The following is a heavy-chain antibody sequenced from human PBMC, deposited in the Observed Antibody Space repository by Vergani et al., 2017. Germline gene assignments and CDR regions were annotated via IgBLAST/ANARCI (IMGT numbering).Heavy chain of an antibody. Sequence: QVQLQESGPGLVKPSQTLSLTCTVSGGSFSSGGYYWSWIRQHPGKGLEWLGYIYYSGSTYYNPSLQSPGTISVDTSKNQFSLKLSSVSAADTAVYYCARTTYYYGSGSYYPEPYFDYWGQGTLVTVSS. CDR3: ARTTYYYGSGSYYPEPYFDY. CDR2: IYYSGST. D-gene: IGHD3-10*01. V-gene: IGHV4-31*01. CDR1: GGSFSSGGYY. J-gene: IGHJ4*02.